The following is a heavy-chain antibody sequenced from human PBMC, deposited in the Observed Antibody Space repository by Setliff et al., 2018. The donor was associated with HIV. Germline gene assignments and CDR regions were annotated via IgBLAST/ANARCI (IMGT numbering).Heavy chain of an antibody. V-gene: IGHV3-23*01. CDR1: GFTFSCYV. J-gene: IGHJ5*02. CDR2: ISGSGGAI. D-gene: IGHD2-21*01. CDR3: AKSLGLLKEGFDP. Sequence: GGSLRLSCGASGFTFSCYVMSWVRQAPGKGLEWVSGISGSGGAIHYADPVKGRFTISRDNSKNTLYLQMNSLRADDTAIYYCAKSLGLLKEGFDPWGRGTLVTVSS.